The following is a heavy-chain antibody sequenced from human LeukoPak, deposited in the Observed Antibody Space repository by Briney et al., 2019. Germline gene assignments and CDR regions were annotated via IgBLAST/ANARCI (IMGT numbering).Heavy chain of an antibody. V-gene: IGHV3-49*04. CDR1: GFTFGDYA. J-gene: IGHJ3*02. D-gene: IGHD1-26*01. CDR3: ARAKDVAVGTTFDAFDI. Sequence: GGSLRLSCTASGFTFGDYAMSWVRQAPGKGLEWVGFIRSKAYGGTTEYAASVKGRFTISRDDSKSIAYLQMNSLKTEDTAVYYCARAKDVAVGTTFDAFDIWGQGTMVTVSS. CDR2: IRSKAYGGTT.